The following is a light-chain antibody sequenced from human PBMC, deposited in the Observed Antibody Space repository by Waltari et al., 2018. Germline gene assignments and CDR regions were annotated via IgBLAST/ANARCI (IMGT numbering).Light chain of an antibody. J-gene: IGLJ1*01. CDR3: GTWDSSLSANV. CDR2: KTK. Sequence: VLTQPPPVSAAPGQHVTISCSGSTSNIGDHYVSWYQQLPGTAPKVRIYKTKDRPSENPYRFSGSKSGTSATLGITGLQTGDEADYYCGTWDSSLSANVFGTGTKVTVL. V-gene: IGLV1-51*02. CDR1: TSNIGDHY.